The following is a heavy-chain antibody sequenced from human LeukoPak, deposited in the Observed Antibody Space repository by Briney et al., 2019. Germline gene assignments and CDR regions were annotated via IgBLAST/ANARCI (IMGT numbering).Heavy chain of an antibody. Sequence: PSETLSLTCTVAGGSISGTTSYWGWIRQPPGTGLQWIGSIYYSGNTYYNPSLKSRVTISVDTSKNQFSLTLNSVTAADTAVYYCATLLSAPRDSWGRGTLVTVSS. J-gene: IGHJ4*02. CDR3: ATLLSAPRDS. CDR1: GGSISGTTSY. V-gene: IGHV4-39*01. D-gene: IGHD3-10*01. CDR2: IYYSGNT.